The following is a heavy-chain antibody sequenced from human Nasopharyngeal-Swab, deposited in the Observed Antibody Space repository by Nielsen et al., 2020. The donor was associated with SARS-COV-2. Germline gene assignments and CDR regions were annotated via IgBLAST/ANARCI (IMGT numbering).Heavy chain of an antibody. CDR2: ISGSGGST. CDR1: GFTFSSYA. V-gene: IGHV3-23*01. Sequence: GGSLRLSCTASGFTFSSYAMSWVRQAPGKGLEWVSEISGSGGSTYYAESVKGRFTISRDNSKNPLSLQMNSLRAEDTAVYYCVRGYGGNSEVDAFDIWGQGTVVTVSS. J-gene: IGHJ3*02. D-gene: IGHD4-23*01. CDR3: VRGYGGNSEVDAFDI.